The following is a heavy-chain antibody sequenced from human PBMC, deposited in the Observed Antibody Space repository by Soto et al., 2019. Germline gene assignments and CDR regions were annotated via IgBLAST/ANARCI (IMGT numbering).Heavy chain of an antibody. CDR3: ASGYSGYDVYFDY. CDR1: GYTFTSYA. D-gene: IGHD5-12*01. V-gene: IGHV1-3*01. CDR2: INAGNGNT. Sequence: ASVKVSCKASGYTFTSYAMHWVRQAPGQRLEWMGWINAGNGNTKYSQKFQGRVTITRDTSASTAYMELSSLRSEDTAVFNCASGYSGYDVYFDYWGQGTLVTVSS. J-gene: IGHJ4*02.